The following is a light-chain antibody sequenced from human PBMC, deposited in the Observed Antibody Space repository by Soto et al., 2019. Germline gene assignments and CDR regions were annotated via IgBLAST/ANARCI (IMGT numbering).Light chain of an antibody. CDR3: QQYNSFSWT. J-gene: IGKJ1*01. CDR2: DAS. CDR1: QSITIW. Sequence: EILLTQSPGTLSLSPGEGATLSCRASQSITIWLAWYQQKPGKAPKLLIYDASSLEGGVPSRFSGSGSGTEFTLTISGLQPDDFATYYCQQYNSFSWTFGQGTKVDIK. V-gene: IGKV1-5*01.